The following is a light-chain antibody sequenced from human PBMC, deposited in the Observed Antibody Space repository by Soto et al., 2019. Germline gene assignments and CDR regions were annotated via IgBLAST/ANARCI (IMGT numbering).Light chain of an antibody. CDR3: QQCATSPLT. V-gene: IGKV3-20*01. CDR2: DAS. CDR1: QSVGNNY. J-gene: IGKJ1*01. Sequence: PGEIATLSCRASQSVGNNYVAWYQQKPGQAPRLLIHDASSRATGIPDRFSGSGSGTDFTLTISRLELEDFAVYFCQQCATSPLTFGQGTKVDIK.